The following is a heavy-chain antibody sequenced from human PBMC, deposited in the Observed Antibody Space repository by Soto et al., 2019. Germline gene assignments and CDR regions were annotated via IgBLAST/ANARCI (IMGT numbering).Heavy chain of an antibody. V-gene: IGHV4-39*01. CDR2: IYYSGST. J-gene: IGHJ4*02. Sequence: ASETLSLTCTVSVVSISGSNYFWGWIRQPPGKGLEWIGSIYYSGSTYYNPSLKSRVTISVDTSKNQFSLKLSSVTAADTAVYYCARGASMDKAIVSYWGQGTLVTVSS. CDR3: ARGASMDKAIVSY. CDR1: VVSISGSNYF. D-gene: IGHD5-18*01.